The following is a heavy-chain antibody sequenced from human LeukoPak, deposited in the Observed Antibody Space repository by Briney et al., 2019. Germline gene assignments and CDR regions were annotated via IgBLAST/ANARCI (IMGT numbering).Heavy chain of an antibody. J-gene: IGHJ4*02. D-gene: IGHD3-22*01. CDR3: ASAYYYDSSVLDY. Sequence: PSETLSLTCAVSGYSINSAYYWSWIRQPAGKGLEWIGRIYTSGSTNYNPSLKSRVTISVDTSKNQFSLKLSSVTAADTAVYYCASAYYYDSSVLDYWGQGTLVTVSS. CDR1: GYSINSAYY. CDR2: IYTSGST. V-gene: IGHV4-61*02.